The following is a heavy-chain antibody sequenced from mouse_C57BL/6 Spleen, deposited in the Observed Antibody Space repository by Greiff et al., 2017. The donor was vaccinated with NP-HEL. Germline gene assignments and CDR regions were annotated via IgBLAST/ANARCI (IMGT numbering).Heavy chain of an antibody. Sequence: VKLVESGAELVRPGASVTLSCKASGYTFTDYEMHWVKQTPVHGLEWIGAIDPETGGTAYNQKFKGKAILTADKSSSTAYMELRSLTSEDSAVYYCTRYLAEIPFDYWGQGTTLTVSS. D-gene: IGHD3-3*01. CDR3: TRYLAEIPFDY. J-gene: IGHJ2*01. V-gene: IGHV1-15*01. CDR1: GYTFTDYE. CDR2: IDPETGGT.